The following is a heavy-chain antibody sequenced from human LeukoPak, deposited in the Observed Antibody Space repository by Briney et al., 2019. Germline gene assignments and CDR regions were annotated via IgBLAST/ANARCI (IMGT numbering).Heavy chain of an antibody. V-gene: IGHV3-21*01. CDR1: GFTFSSYS. CDR2: ISSSSSYI. CDR3: ARDQDYGSGSYEFDY. D-gene: IGHD3-10*01. J-gene: IGHJ4*02. Sequence: KTGGSLRLSCAASGFTFSSYSMNWVRQAPGKGLEWVSSISSSSSYIYYADSVKGRFTISRDNAKNSLYLQMNSLRAEDTVVYYCARDQDYGSGSYEFDYWGQGTLVTVSS.